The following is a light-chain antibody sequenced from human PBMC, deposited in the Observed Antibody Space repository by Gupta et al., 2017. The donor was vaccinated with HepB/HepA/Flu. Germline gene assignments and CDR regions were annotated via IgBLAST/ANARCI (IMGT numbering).Light chain of an antibody. J-gene: IGLJ2*01. CDR1: SSDVGGYNY. V-gene: IGLV2-14*03. CDR3: GSDASNGDVV. Sequence: ALTQPAAAAVSPEQSITISCTGTSSDVGGYNYVSWYQHHPGKAPNLMFYDVTKRTAGVASRFSGSKAGNTASLTIFGREEEDEADYYNGSDASNGDVVFGGGTKLTVL. CDR2: DVT.